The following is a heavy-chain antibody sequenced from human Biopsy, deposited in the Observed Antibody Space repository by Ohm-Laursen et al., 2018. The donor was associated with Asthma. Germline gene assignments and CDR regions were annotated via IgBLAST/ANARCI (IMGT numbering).Heavy chain of an antibody. J-gene: IGHJ6*02. D-gene: IGHD1-26*01. CDR1: GVSISSDY. Sequence: SETLSLTCTVSGVSISSDYWSWIRQPPGKGLEWIGHIYYSGSTNYQPSLKSRVTISVDTSKNQFSLRLTSVTAADTAVYYCARGSSSRLSQWELLVSGGKRAHSYYGMDVWGQGTTVTVPS. V-gene: IGHV4-59*12. CDR3: ARGSSSRLSQWELLVSGGKRAHSYYGMDV. CDR2: IYYSGST.